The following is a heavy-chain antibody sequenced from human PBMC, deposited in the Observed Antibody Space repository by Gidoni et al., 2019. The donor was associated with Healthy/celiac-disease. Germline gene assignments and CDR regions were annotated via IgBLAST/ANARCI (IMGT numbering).Heavy chain of an antibody. V-gene: IGHV3-66*01. Sequence: EVQLVESGGGLVQPGGSLRLSCAASGFTVSSNYMSWVRQAPGKGLEWVSVIYRGGSTYYADSVKGRFTISRDNSKNTLYLQMNSLRAEDTAVYYCARDLEYGDYGPHPPPGAEYFQHWGQGTLVTVSS. D-gene: IGHD4-17*01. J-gene: IGHJ1*01. CDR1: GFTVSSNY. CDR3: ARDLEYGDYGPHPPPGAEYFQH. CDR2: IYRGGST.